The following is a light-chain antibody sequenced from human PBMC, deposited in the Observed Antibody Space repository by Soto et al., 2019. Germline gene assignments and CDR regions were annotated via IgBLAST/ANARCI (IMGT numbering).Light chain of an antibody. CDR3: QQYNSYSTLT. V-gene: IGKV1-5*03. CDR1: QSISSW. J-gene: IGKJ4*01. CDR2: KAS. Sequence: DIQMTHSPSTLSASVGDRVTITCRASQSISSWLAWYQQKPGKAPKLLIYKASSLESGVPSRFSGSGSGTEFTLTISSLQPDDFATYYCQQYNSYSTLTFGGGTKVAIK.